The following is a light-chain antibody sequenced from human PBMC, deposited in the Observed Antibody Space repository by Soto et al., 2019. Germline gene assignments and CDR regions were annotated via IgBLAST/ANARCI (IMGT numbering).Light chain of an antibody. CDR1: SSDVGGYNY. CDR3: SSYTSSSTYV. CDR2: EVS. Sequence: LTQPASVSGSPGQSITISCTGTSSDVGGYNYVSWYQQHPGKAPKLMIYEVSNRPSGVSNRFSGSKSGNAASLTISGLQAEDEADYYCSSYTSSSTYVFGTGTKATVL. V-gene: IGLV2-14*01. J-gene: IGLJ1*01.